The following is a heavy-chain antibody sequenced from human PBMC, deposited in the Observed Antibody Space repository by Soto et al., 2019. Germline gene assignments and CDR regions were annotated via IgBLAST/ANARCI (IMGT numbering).Heavy chain of an antibody. CDR1: GYTFTSND. CDR2: MNPNSGNT. Sequence: GASVKVSCKASGYTFTSNDINWVRQATGQGLEWMGWMNPNSGNTGYAQKFQGRVTMTRNTSISTAYMELSSLRSEDTAVYYCARGTSSSLGELYYYYYMDVWGKGTTVTVSS. V-gene: IGHV1-8*01. J-gene: IGHJ6*03. D-gene: IGHD6-6*01. CDR3: ARGTSSSLGELYYYYYMDV.